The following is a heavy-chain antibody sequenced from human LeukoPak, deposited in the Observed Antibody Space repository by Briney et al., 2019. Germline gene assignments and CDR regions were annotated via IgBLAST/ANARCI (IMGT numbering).Heavy chain of an antibody. V-gene: IGHV1-18*04. Sequence: VASVKVSCKASSYTFTSYGISWVRQAPGQGLEWMGWISAYNGNTNYAQKLQGRVTMTTDTSTSTAYMELRSLRSDDTAVYYWARDSSDGYGHPFDYWGQGTLVTVSS. CDR3: ARDSSDGYGHPFDY. CDR1: SYTFTSYG. J-gene: IGHJ4*02. CDR2: ISAYNGNT. D-gene: IGHD5-18*01.